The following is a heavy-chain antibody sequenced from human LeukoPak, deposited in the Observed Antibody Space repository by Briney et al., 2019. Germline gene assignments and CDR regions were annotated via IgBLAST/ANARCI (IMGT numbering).Heavy chain of an antibody. D-gene: IGHD3-3*01. Sequence: GASVKVSCKASGYTFSNYGISWVRQAPGQGREWMGWISTSNGKTYYAQKVQGRVTMTTDTSTSIVSMGLRSLRSDDTAVYYCARGGELAIFGVVTPLDYWGQGTLVTVSS. J-gene: IGHJ4*02. CDR1: GYTFSNYG. CDR2: ISTSNGKT. V-gene: IGHV1-18*01. CDR3: ARGGELAIFGVVTPLDY.